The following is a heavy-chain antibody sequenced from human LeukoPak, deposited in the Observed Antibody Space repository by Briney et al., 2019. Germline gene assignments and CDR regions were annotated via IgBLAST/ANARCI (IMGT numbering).Heavy chain of an antibody. CDR3: ARDRTSGSHSSSWFDP. CDR1: GGSISSYY. J-gene: IGHJ5*02. V-gene: IGHV4-59*01. D-gene: IGHD1-26*01. CDR2: IYYSGST. Sequence: SETLSLTCTVSGGSISSYYWSWIRQPPGKGLERIGYIYYSGSTSYNPSLKSRVTISVDTSKNQFSLKLSSVTAPDTAVYYCARDRTSGSHSSSWFDPWGQGTLVTVSS.